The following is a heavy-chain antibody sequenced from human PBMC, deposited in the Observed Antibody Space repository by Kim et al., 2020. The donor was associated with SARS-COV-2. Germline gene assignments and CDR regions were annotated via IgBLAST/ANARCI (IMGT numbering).Heavy chain of an antibody. V-gene: IGHV3-73*01. J-gene: IGHJ3*02. Sequence: GGSLRLSCAAFGFTFRDSAMYWVRQASEKGIEWIGRIRSKTYSYATAYDVSVKGRFIIFREASKNTAYLQINSLKTADTAIYYCTRVTPYSNSSWVAFD. CDR2: IRSKTYSYAT. D-gene: IGHD2-2*01. CDR1: GFTFRDSA. CDR3: TRVTPYSNSSWVAFD.